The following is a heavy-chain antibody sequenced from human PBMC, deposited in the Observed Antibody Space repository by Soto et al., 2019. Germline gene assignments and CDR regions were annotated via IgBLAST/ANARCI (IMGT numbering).Heavy chain of an antibody. CDR3: AKGYYYGMDV. V-gene: IGHV3-30*18. Sequence: GGSLRLSCAASGFTFSSHGMYWVRQAPGKGLEWVALISYDGSNKYYADSVKGRFTISRDNSKNTLYVQMNSLRAEDTAVYYCAKGYYYGMDVWGQGTKVTVSS. J-gene: IGHJ6*02. CDR1: GFTFSSHG. CDR2: ISYDGSNK.